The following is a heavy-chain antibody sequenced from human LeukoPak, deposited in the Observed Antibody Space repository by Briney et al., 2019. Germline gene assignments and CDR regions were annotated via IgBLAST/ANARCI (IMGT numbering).Heavy chain of an antibody. D-gene: IGHD3-16*02. Sequence: GRSLRLSCAASGFTFDDYAMHWVRQALGKGLEWVSGISWNSGSIGYADSVKGRFTISRDNSKNTLYLQMNSLRAEDTAVYYCAKASDWGSYRLRDYWGQGTLVTVSS. V-gene: IGHV3-9*01. CDR2: ISWNSGSI. CDR3: AKASDWGSYRLRDY. CDR1: GFTFDDYA. J-gene: IGHJ4*02.